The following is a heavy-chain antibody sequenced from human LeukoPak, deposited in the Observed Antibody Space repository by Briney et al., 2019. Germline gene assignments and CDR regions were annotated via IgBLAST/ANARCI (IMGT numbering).Heavy chain of an antibody. J-gene: IGHJ4*02. V-gene: IGHV3-7*01. D-gene: IGHD6-13*01. CDR2: IKQDGSEK. CDR1: GFTFSSYW. CDR3: ASPRIAAAGTGYFDY. Sequence: GGSLRLSCAASGFTFSSYWMSWVRQAPGKGLEWVANIKQDGSEKYYVDSVKGRFTISRDNAKNSLYLQMNSLRAEDTAVYYCASPRIAAAGTGYFDYWGQGTLVTVSS.